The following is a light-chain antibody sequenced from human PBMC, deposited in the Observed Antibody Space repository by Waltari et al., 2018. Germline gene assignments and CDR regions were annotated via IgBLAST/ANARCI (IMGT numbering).Light chain of an antibody. V-gene: IGKV2-28*01. CDR3: MQALQPPLS. J-gene: IGKJ4*01. CDR1: QTLLFVTGYDY. Sequence: DIVLIQSPLSLSVTPGEPASISCRSSQTLLFVTGYDYLDWYVQKPGQSPPRLITLGSSRAPGVPARFSGSGSGTDFTLEITRVEPEDVGIYYCMQALQPPLSFGGGTRVEI. CDR2: LGS.